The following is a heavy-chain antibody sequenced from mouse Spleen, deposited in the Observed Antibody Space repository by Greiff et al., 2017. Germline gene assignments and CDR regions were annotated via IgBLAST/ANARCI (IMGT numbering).Heavy chain of an antibody. CDR3: TRWLPHYFDY. J-gene: IGHJ2*01. CDR1: GYTFTDYE. Sequence: VQLQQSGAELVRPGASVTLSCKASGYTFTDYEMHWVKQTPVHGLEWIGAIDPETGGTAYNQKFKGKAILTADKSSSTAYMELRSLTSEDSAVYYCTRWLPHYFDYWGQGTTLTVSS. D-gene: IGHD2-2*01. CDR2: IDPETGGT. V-gene: IGHV1-15*01.